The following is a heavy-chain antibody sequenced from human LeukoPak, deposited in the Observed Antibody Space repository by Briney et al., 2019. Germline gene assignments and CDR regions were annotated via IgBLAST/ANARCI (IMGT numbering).Heavy chain of an antibody. D-gene: IGHD4-11*01. V-gene: IGHV1-69*13. CDR1: GYTFTSYA. J-gene: IGHJ5*02. Sequence: SVKVSCKASGYTFTSYAISWVRQAPGQGLEWMGGIIPIFGTANYAQKFQGRVTITADESTSTAYMELSSLRSEDTAVYYCARQITTYFYNWFDPWGQGTLVTVSS. CDR2: IIPIFGTA. CDR3: ARQITTYFYNWFDP.